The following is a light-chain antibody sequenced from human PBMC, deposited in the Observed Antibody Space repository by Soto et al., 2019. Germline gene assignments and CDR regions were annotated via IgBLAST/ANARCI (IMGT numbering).Light chain of an antibody. CDR2: TAS. CDR1: QGISHY. Sequence: DIQMTQSPSSLSASVGDRVTITCRASQGISHYLAWYQQKPGKVPKLLIYTASTLQSGVPSRFSGSESGTYFTLTISSLQPEDVATYYCQQYNSGPWTFGQGTKVEVK. V-gene: IGKV1-27*01. CDR3: QQYNSGPWT. J-gene: IGKJ1*01.